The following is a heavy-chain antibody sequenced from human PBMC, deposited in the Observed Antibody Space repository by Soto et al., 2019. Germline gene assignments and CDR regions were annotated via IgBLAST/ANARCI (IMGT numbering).Heavy chain of an antibody. CDR1: GDSISSGDYY. CDR3: ATATFQVPFDP. Sequence: SETLSLTCTVSGDSISSGDYYWSWIRQPPGKGLEWIGYIYHSGSTYYNPSLKSRVTISADTSKNQFSLELSSVTAADTAVYYCATATFQVPFDPWGQGSLVT. J-gene: IGHJ5*02. V-gene: IGHV4-30-4*01. CDR2: IYHSGST.